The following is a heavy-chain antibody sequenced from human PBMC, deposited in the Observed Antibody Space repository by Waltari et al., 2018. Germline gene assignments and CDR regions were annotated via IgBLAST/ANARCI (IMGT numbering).Heavy chain of an antibody. Sequence: QLQLQESGPGLVKPSETLSLTCTVSGGSISSSRYYWGWIRQPPGKGLEWIGSIYYSGSTYYNPSLKSRVTISVDTSKNQFSLKLSSVTAADTAVYYCARVAAAGIDYWGQGTLVTVSS. D-gene: IGHD6-13*01. CDR1: GGSISSSRYY. V-gene: IGHV4-39*07. J-gene: IGHJ4*02. CDR2: IYYSGST. CDR3: ARVAAAGIDY.